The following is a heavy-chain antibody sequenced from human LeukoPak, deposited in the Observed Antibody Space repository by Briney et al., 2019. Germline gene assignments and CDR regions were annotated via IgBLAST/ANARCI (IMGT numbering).Heavy chain of an antibody. CDR3: AKALVTAYFFDY. CDR2: VSASASHT. Sequence: GGSLRLSCVASGFTFSTYAMTWVRQAPGKGLVWVSGVSASASHTYYADSVKGRFTISRDNSKNILYLQMNSLSPEDTAVYFCAKALVTAYFFDYWGQGTLVTVSP. J-gene: IGHJ4*02. D-gene: IGHD2-21*02. CDR1: GFTFSTYA. V-gene: IGHV3-23*01.